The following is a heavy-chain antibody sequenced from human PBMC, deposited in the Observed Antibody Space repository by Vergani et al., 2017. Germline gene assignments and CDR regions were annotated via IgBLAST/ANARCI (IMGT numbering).Heavy chain of an antibody. Sequence: QVQLVQSGAEVKKPGASVKVSCKASGYTFTGYYMHWVRQAPGQGLEWMGWINPNSGGTNYAQKFQDRVTMTRDTSISTAYMALSRRRSDDTAVIYCARGGGSGSYYAPSAYYFDYWGQGTLVTVSS. J-gene: IGHJ4*02. D-gene: IGHD3-10*01. V-gene: IGHV1-2*02. CDR1: GYTFTGYY. CDR3: ARGGGSGSYYAPSAYYFDY. CDR2: INPNSGGT.